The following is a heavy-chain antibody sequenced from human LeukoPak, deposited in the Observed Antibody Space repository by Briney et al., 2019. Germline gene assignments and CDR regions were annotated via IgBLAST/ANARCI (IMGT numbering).Heavy chain of an antibody. CDR2: IYPGDSDT. CDR3: ACPSGAWGDYYYMDV. V-gene: IGHV5-51*01. J-gene: IGHJ6*03. D-gene: IGHD2-8*02. CDR1: GYSFTSYW. Sequence: GESLKISCKGSGYSFTSYWIGWVRQMPGKGLEWMGIIYPGDSDTRYSPSFQGQVTISADKSISTAYLQWSSLKASDTAMYYCACPSGAWGDYYYMDVWGKGTTVTVSS.